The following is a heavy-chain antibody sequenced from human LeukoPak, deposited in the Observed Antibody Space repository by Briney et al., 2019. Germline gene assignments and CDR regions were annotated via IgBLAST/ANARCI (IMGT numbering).Heavy chain of an antibody. J-gene: IGHJ4*02. V-gene: IGHV3-23*01. Sequence: PGGSLRLSCAASGFTFSSYAMSWVRQAPGKGLEWVSAMSGGGRSTYYADSVKGRFTISRDNSKNTLYLQMNSLRAEDTAVYYCARHRGGLDYWGQGTLVTVSS. CDR3: ARHRGGLDY. D-gene: IGHD1-14*01. CDR1: GFTFSSYA. CDR2: MSGGGRST.